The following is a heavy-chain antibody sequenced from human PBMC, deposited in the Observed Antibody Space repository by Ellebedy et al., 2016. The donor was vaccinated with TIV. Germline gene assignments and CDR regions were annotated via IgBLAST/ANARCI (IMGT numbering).Heavy chain of an antibody. Sequence: GGSLTLSXAASGFTFSDYYMSWIRQAPGKGLEWVSAISGSGGSTYYADSVKGRFTISRDNSKNTLYLQMNSLRAEDTAVYYCAKDRIAAAGRPFDYWGQGTLVTVSS. CDR3: AKDRIAAAGRPFDY. J-gene: IGHJ4*02. D-gene: IGHD6-13*01. CDR2: ISGSGGST. V-gene: IGHV3-23*01. CDR1: GFTFSDYY.